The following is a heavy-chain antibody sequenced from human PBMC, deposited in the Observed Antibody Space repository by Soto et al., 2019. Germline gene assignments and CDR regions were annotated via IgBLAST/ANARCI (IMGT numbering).Heavy chain of an antibody. D-gene: IGHD4-17*01. CDR3: ARPAGRSTVTSDYYYYYGMDV. CDR2: IFPIFGTA. J-gene: IGHJ6*02. V-gene: IGHV1-69*13. Sequence: SVKVSCKASGGTFSSYAISWVRQAPGQGLEWMGGIFPIFGTANYAQKFQGRVTITADESTSTAYMELSSLRSEDTAVYYCARPAGRSTVTSDYYYYYGMDVWGQGTTVTVSS. CDR1: GGTFSSYA.